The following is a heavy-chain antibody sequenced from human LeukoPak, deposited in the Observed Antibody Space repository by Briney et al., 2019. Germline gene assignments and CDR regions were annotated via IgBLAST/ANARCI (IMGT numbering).Heavy chain of an antibody. V-gene: IGHV3-23*01. J-gene: IGHJ4*02. D-gene: IGHD3-10*01. Sequence: GGSLRLSCAASGFTFSSYAMIWVRQAPGKGLEWVSSISGSGAMTYYADSVKGRFTISRDNAMDTLYLQMNSLRADDTAVYYCAKDRVDGSGSQFDSWGQGTLVTVSS. CDR2: ISGSGAMT. CDR3: AKDRVDGSGSQFDS. CDR1: GFTFSSYA.